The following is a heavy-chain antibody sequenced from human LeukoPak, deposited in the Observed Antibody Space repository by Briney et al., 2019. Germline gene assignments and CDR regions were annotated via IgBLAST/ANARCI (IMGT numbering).Heavy chain of an antibody. V-gene: IGHV3-7*01. CDR3: AQLNTNWFDP. CDR2: IKQDGSEK. CDR1: GFTFSSYW. J-gene: IGHJ5*02. D-gene: IGHD5-24*01. Sequence: PGGSLRLSCAASGFTFSSYWMSWVRQAPGKGLEWVANIKQDGSEKNYVDSMKGRFTISRDNAKNSLYLQMNSLRAEDTAMYYCAQLNTNWFDPWGQGTLVTVSS.